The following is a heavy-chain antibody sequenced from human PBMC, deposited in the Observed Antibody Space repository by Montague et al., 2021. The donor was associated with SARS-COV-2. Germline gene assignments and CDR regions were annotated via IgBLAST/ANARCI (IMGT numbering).Heavy chain of an antibody. V-gene: IGHV4-39*01. CDR2: IYYSGST. D-gene: IGHD3-22*01. Sequence: SETLSLTCTVSGVSISSSSYYWGWIRQPPGKGLEWIGSIYYSGSTYYNPSLKSRVTISVDTSKNQFSLKLSPVTAADTAVYYCARHGKTRIAMIVVVIGYFDYWGQGTLVTVSS. CDR1: GVSISSSSYY. J-gene: IGHJ4*02. CDR3: ARHGKTRIAMIVVVIGYFDY.